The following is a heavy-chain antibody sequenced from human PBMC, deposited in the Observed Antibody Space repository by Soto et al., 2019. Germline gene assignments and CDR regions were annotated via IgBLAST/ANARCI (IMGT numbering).Heavy chain of an antibody. J-gene: IGHJ5*02. CDR1: GYTFTDYF. CDR2: INPKSRGT. D-gene: IGHD3-22*01. CDR3: ARVTLKAGNWFDP. V-gene: IGHV1-2*02. Sequence: QVQLVQSGAEVKKPGASVKVSCQASGYTFTDYFIHWVRQAPGQGFEWMGWINPKSRGTNYAQKFQGRVTMTRDTPNSTAYMELRGLTSDDTAVYYCARVTLKAGNWFDPWGQGTLVTVSS.